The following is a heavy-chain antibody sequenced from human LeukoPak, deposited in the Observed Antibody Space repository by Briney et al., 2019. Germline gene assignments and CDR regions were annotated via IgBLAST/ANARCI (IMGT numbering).Heavy chain of an antibody. D-gene: IGHD3-22*01. CDR1: GYTFTSYY. V-gene: IGHV1-46*03. CDR3: ARDFTYYDSSGYPNRSWFDP. J-gene: IGHJ5*02. CDR2: INPSGGST. Sequence: ASVKVSCKASGYTFTSYYMHWVRQAPGQGLEWMGIINPSGGSTSYAQKFQGRVTMTRDTSTSTVYMERSSLRSEDTAVYYCARDFTYYDSSGYPNRSWFDPWGQGTLVTVSS.